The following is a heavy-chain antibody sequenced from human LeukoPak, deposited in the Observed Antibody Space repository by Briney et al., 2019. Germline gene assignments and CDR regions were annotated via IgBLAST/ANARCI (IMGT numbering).Heavy chain of an antibody. CDR2: IFYSGST. V-gene: IGHV4-39*07. Sequence: SETLSLTCTVSGGSISTSSYYWGWVRQPPGKGLEWIGNIFYSGSTYYSPSLKSRVTISVDTSKNQFSLKLSSVTAADTAVYYCARERYYYDSSGYYYLDYWGQGTLVTVSS. CDR1: GGSISTSSYY. D-gene: IGHD3-22*01. CDR3: ARERYYYDSSGYYYLDY. J-gene: IGHJ4*02.